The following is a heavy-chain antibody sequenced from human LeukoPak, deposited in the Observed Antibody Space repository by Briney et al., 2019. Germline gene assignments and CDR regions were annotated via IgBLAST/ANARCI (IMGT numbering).Heavy chain of an antibody. V-gene: IGHV4-34*01. Sequence: SETLSLTCAVYGGSFSGYYWSWIRQPPGKGLEWIGGINHSGSTNYNPSLKSRVTISVDTSKNQFSLKLSSVTAADTAVYYCARILNYYYYYYMDVWGKGTTVTISS. CDR3: ARILNYYYYYYMDV. CDR1: GGSFSGYY. CDR2: INHSGST. J-gene: IGHJ6*03. D-gene: IGHD2-15*01.